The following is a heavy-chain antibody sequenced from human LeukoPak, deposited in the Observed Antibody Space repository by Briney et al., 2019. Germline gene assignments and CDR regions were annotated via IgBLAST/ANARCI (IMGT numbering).Heavy chain of an antibody. D-gene: IGHD2-8*01. V-gene: IGHV1-8*02. CDR2: MNPNSGNT. Sequence: RASVKVSCKASGYTFTGYYMHWVRQAPGQGLEWMGWMNPNSGNTGYAQKFQGRVTMTRNTSISTAYMELSSLRSEDTAVYYCARVYEGDYYYYYMDVWGKGTTVTISS. CDR3: ARVYEGDYYYYYMDV. J-gene: IGHJ6*03. CDR1: GYTFTGYY.